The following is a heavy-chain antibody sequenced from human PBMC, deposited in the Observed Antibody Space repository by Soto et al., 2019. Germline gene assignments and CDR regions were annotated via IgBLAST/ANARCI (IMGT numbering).Heavy chain of an antibody. CDR3: ARGLGSSWYYAFDI. Sequence: EVQLVESGGGLVQPGGSLRLSCAAPGFTFSSHTMHWVRQAPGKGLEYVSTVSSNGGSTYYADSVRGRFTISRDNSKNTLYLQMGSLRAEDMAVYYCARGLGSSWYYAFDIWGQGTMVTVSS. V-gene: IGHV3-64*07. D-gene: IGHD6-13*01. J-gene: IGHJ3*02. CDR1: GFTFSSHT. CDR2: VSSNGGST.